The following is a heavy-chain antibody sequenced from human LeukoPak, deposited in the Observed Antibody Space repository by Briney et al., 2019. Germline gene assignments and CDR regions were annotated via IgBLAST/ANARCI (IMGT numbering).Heavy chain of an antibody. J-gene: IGHJ5*02. CDR3: AKEPREYCSSTSCPNWFDL. V-gene: IGHV3-23*01. Sequence: GGSLRLSCAASGFTFNSYAMSWVRQAPGKGLEWVSAISASGGTTYYADSVKGRFTISRDNSGNTLLLQMNSLRAEDMAVYYCAKEPREYCSSTSCPNWFDLWGQGTLVTVSS. CDR1: GFTFNSYA. D-gene: IGHD2-2*01. CDR2: ISASGGTT.